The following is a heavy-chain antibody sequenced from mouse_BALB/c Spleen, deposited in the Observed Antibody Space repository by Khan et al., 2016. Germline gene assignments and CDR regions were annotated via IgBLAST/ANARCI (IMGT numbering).Heavy chain of an antibody. CDR2: IHPSASES. V-gene: IGHV1S82*01. J-gene: IGHJ4*01. D-gene: IGHD2-1*01. Sequence: VQLQQPGTELVRPGASVTLSCKASGYSFTRYWMNWVKQRPGQGLEWIGMIHPSASESRLNQKFTDKPTLTVDNSSRIAYRQLSSQTYEDSAVYYCTRAAYGNHPYYAMDYWGQGTSVTVSS. CDR1: GYSFTRYW. CDR3: TRAAYGNHPYYAMDY.